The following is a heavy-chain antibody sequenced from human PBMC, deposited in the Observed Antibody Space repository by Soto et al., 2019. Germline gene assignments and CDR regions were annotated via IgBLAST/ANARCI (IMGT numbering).Heavy chain of an antibody. CDR2: ISYDGSNK. CDR3: AKDEWQCLDCNAFDI. J-gene: IGHJ3*02. D-gene: IGHD6-19*01. CDR1: GFTFSSYG. Sequence: QVQLVESGGGVVQPGRSLRLSCAASGFTFSSYGMHWVRQAPGKGLGWVAVISYDGSNKYYADSVKGRFTISRDNSKNTLYLQMNSLRAEDTAVYYCAKDEWQCLDCNAFDIWGQGTMVTVSS. V-gene: IGHV3-30*18.